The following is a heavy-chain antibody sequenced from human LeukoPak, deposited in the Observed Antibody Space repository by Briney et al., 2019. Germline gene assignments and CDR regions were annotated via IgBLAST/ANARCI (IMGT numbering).Heavy chain of an antibody. J-gene: IGHJ6*01. V-gene: IGHV4-59*12. CDR2: IYYSGST. Sequence: SETLSLTCTVSGGSISSYYWSWIRQPPGKGLEWIGYIYYSGSTNYNPSLKSRVTISVDTSKNQFSLKLSSVTAADTAVYYCAQVSYCGGDCYSGYYYGMDVWGQGTTVAVSS. CDR3: AQVSYCGGDCYSGYYYGMDV. D-gene: IGHD2-21*02. CDR1: GGSISSYY.